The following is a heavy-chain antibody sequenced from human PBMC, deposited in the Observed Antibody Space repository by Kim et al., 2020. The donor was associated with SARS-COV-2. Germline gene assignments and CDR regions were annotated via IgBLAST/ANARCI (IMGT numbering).Heavy chain of an antibody. D-gene: IGHD6-19*01. Sequence: ASVKVSCKASGYTFTGYYMHWVRQAPGQGLEWMGRINPNSGGTNYAQKFQGRVTMTRDTSISTAYMELSRLRSDDTAVYYCARDPTPLRGSGWSRAKIGFDPWGQGTLVTVSS. J-gene: IGHJ5*02. CDR3: ARDPTPLRGSGWSRAKIGFDP. CDR2: INPNSGGT. CDR1: GYTFTGYY. V-gene: IGHV1-2*06.